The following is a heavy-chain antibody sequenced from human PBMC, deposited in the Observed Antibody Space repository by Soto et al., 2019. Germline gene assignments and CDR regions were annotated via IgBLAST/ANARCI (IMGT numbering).Heavy chain of an antibody. CDR2: IWYDGSNK. V-gene: IGHV3-33*01. D-gene: IGHD3-3*01. CDR3: ARDPFTPTIFGVVSPYGMDV. Sequence: QVQLVESGGGVVQPGRSLRLSCAASGFTFSSYGMHWVRQAPGKGLEWVAVIWYDGSNKYYADSVKGRFTISRDNSKNTLYLQMNSLRAEDTAVYYCARDPFTPTIFGVVSPYGMDVWGQGTTVTVSS. CDR1: GFTFSSYG. J-gene: IGHJ6*02.